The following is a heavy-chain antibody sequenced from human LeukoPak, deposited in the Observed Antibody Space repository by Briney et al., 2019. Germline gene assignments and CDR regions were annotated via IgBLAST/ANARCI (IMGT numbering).Heavy chain of an antibody. CDR2: IYYSGST. V-gene: IGHV4-59*01. J-gene: IGHJ4*02. D-gene: IGHD1-14*01. Sequence: SETLSLTCTVSGGSISSYYWSWIRQAPGKGLEWIGYIYYSGSTNYNPSLKSRVTISVDTSKNQFSLKLSSVTAADTAVYYCARVSLAGNVDYWGQGTLVTVSS. CDR1: GGSISSYY. CDR3: ARVSLAGNVDY.